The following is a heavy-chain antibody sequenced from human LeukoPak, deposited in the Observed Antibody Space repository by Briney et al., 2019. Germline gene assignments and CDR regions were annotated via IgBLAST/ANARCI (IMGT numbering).Heavy chain of an antibody. CDR1: GGSFGGFY. CDR2: INHSGST. CDR3: AIPRVDAAMVTLDV. J-gene: IGHJ6*04. V-gene: IGHV4-34*01. D-gene: IGHD5-18*01. Sequence: PSETLSLTCAVDGGSFGGFYSSCIRQPPRTPLVWIGEINHSGSTNYNPSLKSRVTISVDTSKNQFSLKLSSVTAADTAVYYCAIPRVDAAMVTLDVWGKGTTVTVSS.